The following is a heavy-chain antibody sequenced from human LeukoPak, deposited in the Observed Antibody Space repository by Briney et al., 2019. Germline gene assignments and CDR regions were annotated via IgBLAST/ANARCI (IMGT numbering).Heavy chain of an antibody. CDR1: GYTFSSYS. D-gene: IGHD3-22*01. V-gene: IGHV3-21*01. J-gene: IGHJ4*02. CDR3: ARLRRNSDRSGYYYYYDY. Sequence: PAGCLRLSCAASGYTFSSYSINWVRQAPGKGLEWVSSIIVGSNYIYYADSVRGRFSISRDDARNSLYLQMDSLRGDDTAVYYCARLRRNSDRSGYYYYYDYWGQGTLVTRSS. CDR2: IIVGSNYI.